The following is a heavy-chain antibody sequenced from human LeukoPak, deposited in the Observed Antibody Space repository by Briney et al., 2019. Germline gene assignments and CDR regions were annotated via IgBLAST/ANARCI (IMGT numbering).Heavy chain of an antibody. J-gene: IGHJ3*02. CDR2: IYYSGST. CDR1: GGSISSGDYY. V-gene: IGHV4-30-4*01. Sequence: SETLSLTCTVSGGSISSGDYYWSWIRQPPGKGQEWIGYIYYSGSTYYNPSLKSRVTISVDTSKNQFSLKLSSVPAADTAVYYCARVRRDHDAFDIWGQGTMVTVSS. D-gene: IGHD5-24*01. CDR3: ARVRRDHDAFDI.